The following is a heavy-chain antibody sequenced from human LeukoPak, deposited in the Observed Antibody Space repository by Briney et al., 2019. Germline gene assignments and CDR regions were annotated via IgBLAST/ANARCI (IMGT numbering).Heavy chain of an antibody. CDR3: ATYTVFGVVKGAFDI. Sequence: PETLSLTCTVSGDSISTYYWSWIRQPPGKGLEWIGYIYYSGSTNYNPSLKSRVTISVDTSKNQFSLKLSSVTAADTAVCYCATYTVFGVVKGAFDIWGQGTMVTVSS. CDR1: GDSISTYY. V-gene: IGHV4-59*01. D-gene: IGHD3-3*01. J-gene: IGHJ3*02. CDR2: IYYSGST.